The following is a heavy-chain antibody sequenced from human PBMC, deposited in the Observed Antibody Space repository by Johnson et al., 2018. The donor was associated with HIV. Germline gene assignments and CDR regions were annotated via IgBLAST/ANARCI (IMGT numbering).Heavy chain of an antibody. J-gene: IGHJ3*02. CDR1: GFTVSSNY. CDR2: IYSGGST. Sequence: VQLVESGGGLVQPGGSLRLSCAASGFTVSSNYMSWVRQAPGKGLEWVSVIYSGGSTYYADSVKGRFTISRDNSKNTLYLQMNSLRAEDTAVYYCAKDGAKYYYDSSGYRDAFDIWGQGTMVTVSS. CDR3: AKDGAKYYYDSSGYRDAFDI. D-gene: IGHD3-22*01. V-gene: IGHV3-66*01.